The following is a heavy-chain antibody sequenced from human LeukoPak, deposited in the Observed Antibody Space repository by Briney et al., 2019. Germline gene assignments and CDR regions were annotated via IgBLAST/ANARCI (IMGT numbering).Heavy chain of an antibody. CDR2: ISSSGSTI. CDR3: AKDTGIAVAGPPLH. J-gene: IGHJ4*02. CDR1: GFTFSSYE. V-gene: IGHV3-48*03. Sequence: GGSLRLSCAASGFTFSSYEMNWVRQAPGKGLEWVSYISSSGSTIYYADSVKGRFTISRDNAKNSLYLQMNSLRAEDTAVYYCAKDTGIAVAGPPLHWGQGTLVTVSS. D-gene: IGHD6-19*01.